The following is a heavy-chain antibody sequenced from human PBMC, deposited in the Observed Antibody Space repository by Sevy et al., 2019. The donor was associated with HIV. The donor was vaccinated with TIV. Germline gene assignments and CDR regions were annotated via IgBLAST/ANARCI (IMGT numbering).Heavy chain of an antibody. CDR3: AKDNRPATMSNSSYYYYYGMDV. CDR2: ISWNSVSL. D-gene: IGHD6-6*01. V-gene: IGHV3-9*01. Sequence: GGSLRLSCAASGFSFGDYAMHWVRQAPGKGLEWVSGISWNSVSLDYVDSVKGRFTISRDNAKNSLLQMNRLRSEDTALYYCAKDNRPATMSNSSYYYYYGMDVWGQGTTVTVSS. CDR1: GFSFGDYA. J-gene: IGHJ6*02.